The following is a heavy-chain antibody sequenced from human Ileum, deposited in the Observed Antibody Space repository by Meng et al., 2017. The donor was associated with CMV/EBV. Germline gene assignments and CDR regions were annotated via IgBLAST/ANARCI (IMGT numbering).Heavy chain of an antibody. V-gene: IGHV4-30-4*08. CDR2: MYYSGSP. Sequence: SGGSISGGDYYWSWIRQSPGKGLEWIGFMYYSGSPQYTPALQSRAAISVDPFKNHFSLKLSSVTAADTAVYFCAREVTTGPDWYFDLWGRGFLVTVSS. J-gene: IGHJ2*01. D-gene: IGHD4-17*01. CDR1: GGSISGGDYY. CDR3: AREVTTGPDWYFDL.